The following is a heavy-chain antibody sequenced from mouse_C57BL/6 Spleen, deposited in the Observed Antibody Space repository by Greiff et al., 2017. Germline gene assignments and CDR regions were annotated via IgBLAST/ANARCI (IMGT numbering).Heavy chain of an antibody. CDR3: AKNYDRGYDMDY. Sequence: VQLQESGPGLVQPSQSLSITCTASGFSLTSYGVYWVRQSPAKGLEWLGVICRGGSTDYNAAFMSRLSITKDNSKSQVFFKMNSLKADDTAIYYCAKNYDRGYDMDYWGQGTSVTVSS. CDR1: GFSLTSYG. V-gene: IGHV2-5*01. J-gene: IGHJ4*01. CDR2: ICRGGST. D-gene: IGHD2-12*01.